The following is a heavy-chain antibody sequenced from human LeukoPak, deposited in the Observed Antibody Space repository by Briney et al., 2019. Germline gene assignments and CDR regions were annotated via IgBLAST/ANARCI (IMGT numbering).Heavy chain of an antibody. CDR2: ISGSGNSI. CDR1: GFAFTDYY. CDR3: AREPRLAVY. Sequence: GGSLRLSCAGSGFAFTDYYMTWIRQAPGRGLEFISYISGSGNSIVYADSVKGRFTISRDNAKNSLYLQMNSLRDEDTAVYYCAREPRLAVYWGQGTLVTVSS. D-gene: IGHD6-19*01. J-gene: IGHJ4*01. V-gene: IGHV3-11*01.